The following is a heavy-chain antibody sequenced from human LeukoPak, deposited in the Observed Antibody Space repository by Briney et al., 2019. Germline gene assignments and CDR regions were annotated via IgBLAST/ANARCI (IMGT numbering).Heavy chain of an antibody. CDR1: GGSFSGYY. CDR3: ARMRTGTAGYFDY. D-gene: IGHD1-1*01. J-gene: IGHJ4*02. CDR2: IYHSGST. V-gene: IGHV4-34*01. Sequence: SETLSLTCAVYGGSFSGYYWSWIRQPPGKGLEWIGYIYHSGSTYYNPSLKSRVTISVDRSKNQFSLKLSSVTAADTAVYYCARMRTGTAGYFDYWGQGTLVTVSS.